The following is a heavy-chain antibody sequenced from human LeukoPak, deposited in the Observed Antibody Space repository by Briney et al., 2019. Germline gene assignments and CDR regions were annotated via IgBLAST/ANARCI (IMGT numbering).Heavy chain of an antibody. J-gene: IGHJ5*01. D-gene: IGHD2-21*02. CDR3: AKDATEFGDSYFDS. V-gene: IGHV3-33*03. Sequence: PGGSLRLSCVASGFTFSYFGMHWVRQAPGKGLEWVAVIWSDGSHKYYDDSVKGRFIVSRENSKNTLYLQMHSLRAADTSVYFCAKDATEFGDSYFDSWGQGTLVTVSS. CDR1: GFTFSYFG. CDR2: IWSDGSHK.